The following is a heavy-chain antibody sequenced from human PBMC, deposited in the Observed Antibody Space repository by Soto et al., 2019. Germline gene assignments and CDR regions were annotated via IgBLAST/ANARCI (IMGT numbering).Heavy chain of an antibody. J-gene: IGHJ4*02. D-gene: IGHD2-21*02. CDR2: IYYSGST. CDR1: GVSISSSNW. CDR3: ARGPAYCGGDCYSRFDY. Sequence: PSETLSLTCAVSGVSISSSNWWNWVRQPPGKGLEWIGEIYYSGSTNYNPSLKSRVTISVDTSKNQFSLKLSSVTAADTAVYYCARGPAYCGGDCYSRFDYWGQGTLVTVSS. V-gene: IGHV4-4*02.